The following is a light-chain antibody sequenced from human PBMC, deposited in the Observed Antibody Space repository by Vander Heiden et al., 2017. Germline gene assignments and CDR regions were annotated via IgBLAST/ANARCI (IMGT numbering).Light chain of an antibody. V-gene: IGLV2-18*02. CDR3: SSYTSSTTPVA. J-gene: IGLJ2*01. CDR2: EVT. Sequence: QSALTQPPSVSGSPGQSVTLSCTGTSSDVGSYNRVSWYQQPPVTAPKLMIYEVTKRPSGVPDRFSGSKSGNTASLTISGLQAEDEADYYCSSYTSSTTPVAFGGGTKLTVL. CDR1: SSDVGSYNR.